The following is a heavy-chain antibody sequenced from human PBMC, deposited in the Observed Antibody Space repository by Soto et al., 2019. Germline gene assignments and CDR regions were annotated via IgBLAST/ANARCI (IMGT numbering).Heavy chain of an antibody. CDR3: ASRDPGTSVDY. Sequence: SETLSLTCAVSGGSFTSNNWWTWVRQPPGQVLEWIGDIYRTGSTNYNPPLKRRTTISLDNSKNHFSLQVTSLTAADTAVYYCASRDPGTSVDYWGQGTLVTVSS. CDR1: GGSFTSNNW. V-gene: IGHV4-4*02. J-gene: IGHJ4*02. D-gene: IGHD1-7*01. CDR2: IYRTGST.